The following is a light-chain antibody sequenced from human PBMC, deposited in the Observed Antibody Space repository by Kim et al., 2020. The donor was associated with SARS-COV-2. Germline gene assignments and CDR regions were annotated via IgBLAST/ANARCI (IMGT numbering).Light chain of an antibody. V-gene: IGKV3-11*01. Sequence: WSPGEIATRSCRASQSVSSSLAWYQQKPGQAPRLLIYDASNRATGIPARFSGSGSGTDFTLTISSLEPEDFAVYYCQQRSNWLTFGGGTKVDIK. J-gene: IGKJ4*01. CDR2: DAS. CDR3: QQRSNWLT. CDR1: QSVSSS.